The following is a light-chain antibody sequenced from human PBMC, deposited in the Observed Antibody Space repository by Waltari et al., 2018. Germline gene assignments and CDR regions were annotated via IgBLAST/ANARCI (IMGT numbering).Light chain of an antibody. V-gene: IGLV2-11*03. CDR3: CSYAGSYTFVV. CDR2: YVS. J-gene: IGLJ2*01. Sequence: YQQHPGKAPNLMIYYVSKRPSGVPARFSGSKSGNTASLTISGLQAEDEADYYCCSYAGSYTFVVFGGGTKLTVL.